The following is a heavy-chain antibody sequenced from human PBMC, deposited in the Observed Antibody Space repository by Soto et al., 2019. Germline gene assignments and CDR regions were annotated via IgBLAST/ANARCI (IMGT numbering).Heavy chain of an antibody. CDR3: ARQIYDSDSGPNFQYYFDS. Sequence: PGESLKISCNGSGYSFAVYWITLVLQMPGKGLEWMGRIDPSDSQTYYSPSFRGHVTISAAKSITTVFLQWSSLRASDTAMYYCARQIYDSDSGPNFQYYFDSWGQGTLVTVSS. V-gene: IGHV5-10-1*01. D-gene: IGHD3-22*01. CDR1: GYSFAVYW. J-gene: IGHJ4*02. CDR2: IDPSDSQT.